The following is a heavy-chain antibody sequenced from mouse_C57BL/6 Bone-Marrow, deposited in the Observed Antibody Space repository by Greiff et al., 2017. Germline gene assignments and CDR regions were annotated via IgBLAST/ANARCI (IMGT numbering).Heavy chain of an antibody. CDR3: ARSGPYGGVDY. CDR1: GYSFTSYY. D-gene: IGHD3-1*01. Sequence: QVQLKQSGPELVKPGASVKISCKASGYSFTSYYIHWVKQRPGQGLEWIGWIYPGSGNTKYNEKFKGKATLTADTSSSTAYMQLSSLTSEDSAVYYCARSGPYGGVDYWGQGTTLTVSS. V-gene: IGHV1-66*01. CDR2: IYPGSGNT. J-gene: IGHJ2*01.